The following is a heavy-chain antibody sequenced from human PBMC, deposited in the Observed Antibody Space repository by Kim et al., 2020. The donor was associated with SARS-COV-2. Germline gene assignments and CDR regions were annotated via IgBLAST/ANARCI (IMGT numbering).Heavy chain of an antibody. CDR1: GFDFGDYY. CDR3: ARDMYSSTSNFGLDV. Sequence: GGSLRLSCATSGFDFGDYYMSWVRQAPGKGPEWLSYISSGGRYTKYSDSVKGRFTVSRDNARNSLYLQMDSLTVEDTGVYYCARDMYSSTSNFGLDVWG. D-gene: IGHD2-2*01. CDR2: ISSGGRYT. V-gene: IGHV3-11*06. J-gene: IGHJ6*02.